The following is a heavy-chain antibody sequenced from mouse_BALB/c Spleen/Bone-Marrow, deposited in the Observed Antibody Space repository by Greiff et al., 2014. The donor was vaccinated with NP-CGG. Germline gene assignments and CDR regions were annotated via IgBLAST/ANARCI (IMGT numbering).Heavy chain of an antibody. CDR2: INPYNGDT. CDR1: GYSFTGYF. CDR3: GRSGYYGSSYFDV. Sequence: EVQRVESGPELVKPGASVKISCKASGYSFTGYFMNWVKQSHGKSLEWIGRINPYNGDTFYNQKFKGKATLTVDKSSSTAHMELLSLTSEDSVVYYCGRSGYYGSSYFDVWGAGTTVTVSS. D-gene: IGHD1-1*01. V-gene: IGHV1-37*01. J-gene: IGHJ1*01.